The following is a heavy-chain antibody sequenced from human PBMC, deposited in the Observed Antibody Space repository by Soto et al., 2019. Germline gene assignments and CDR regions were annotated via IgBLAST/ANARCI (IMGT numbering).Heavy chain of an antibody. D-gene: IGHD2-15*01. CDR3: AREGDTYCSGGSCYRGVTPQNAAIDAFDI. J-gene: IGHJ3*02. V-gene: IGHV3-11*01. CDR2: ISSSGSTI. CDR1: GFTFSDYY. Sequence: GGSLRLSCAASGFTFSDYYMSWIRQAPGKGLEWVSYISSSGSTIYYADSVKGRFTISRDNAKNELYLQMNSLRAEDTAVYYCAREGDTYCSGGSCYRGVTPQNAAIDAFDIWGQGTMVTVSS.